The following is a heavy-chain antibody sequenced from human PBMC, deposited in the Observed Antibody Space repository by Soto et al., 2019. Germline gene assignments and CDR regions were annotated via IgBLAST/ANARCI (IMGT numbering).Heavy chain of an antibody. Sequence: GASVKVSCKTSGYSFTGYSVHWVRQAPGQGPEWMGWINPKSGGTKYAQKFQGRVTMTRDTSISTVFMELSRVTSDDTAVYYCALYVLSRGNLITPKLFDFWGQGSLVTVSS. V-gene: IGHV1-2*02. CDR1: GYSFTGYS. CDR2: INPKSGGT. D-gene: IGHD3-10*01. J-gene: IGHJ4*02. CDR3: ALYVLSRGNLITPKLFDF.